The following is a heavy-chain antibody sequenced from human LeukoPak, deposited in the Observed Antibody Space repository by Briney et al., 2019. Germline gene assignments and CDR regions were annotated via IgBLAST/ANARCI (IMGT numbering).Heavy chain of an antibody. V-gene: IGHV3-30-3*01. CDR1: GFSFSSYW. CDR3: ARDRIAVAGYFDY. J-gene: IGHJ4*02. D-gene: IGHD6-19*01. Sequence: GGSLRLSCVASGFSFSSYWMSWVRQAPGKGLEWVAVISYDGSNKYYADSVKGRFTISRDNSKNTLYLQMNSLRAEDTAVYYCARDRIAVAGYFDYWGQGTLVTVSS. CDR2: ISYDGSNK.